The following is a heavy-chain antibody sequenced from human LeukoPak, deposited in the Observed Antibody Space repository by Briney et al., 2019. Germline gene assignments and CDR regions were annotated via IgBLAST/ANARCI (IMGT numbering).Heavy chain of an antibody. CDR3: ARDRPPGRGYYPVSPFDY. CDR1: GYTFTTYG. J-gene: IGHJ4*02. CDR2: ISAYNGNT. V-gene: IGHV1-18*01. D-gene: IGHD3-22*01. Sequence: VKVSCKASGYTFTTYGISWVRQAPGQGLEWMGWISAYNGNTNYAQKLQGRVTTTTDTSTSTAYMELRSLRSDDTAVYYCARDRPPGRGYYPVSPFDYWGQGTLVTVSS.